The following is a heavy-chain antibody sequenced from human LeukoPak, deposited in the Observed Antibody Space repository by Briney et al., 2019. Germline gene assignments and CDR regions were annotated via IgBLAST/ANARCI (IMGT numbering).Heavy chain of an antibody. D-gene: IGHD5-18*01. Sequence: PGGSLRLSCATSGFTFSSYSMNWVRQAPGKGLELVSSISSSSSYIYYADSVKGRFTISRDNAKNSLYLQMNSLRAEDTAVYYCARDGRATAMGSYYYYYMDVWGKGTTVTVSS. CDR2: ISSSSSYI. J-gene: IGHJ6*03. CDR1: GFTFSSYS. V-gene: IGHV3-21*01. CDR3: ARDGRATAMGSYYYYYMDV.